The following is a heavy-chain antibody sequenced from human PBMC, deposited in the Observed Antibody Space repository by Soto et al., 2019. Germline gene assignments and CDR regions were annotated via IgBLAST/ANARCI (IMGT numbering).Heavy chain of an antibody. J-gene: IGHJ3*02. CDR1: GFTFSSYA. CDR2: ISYDGSNK. V-gene: IGHV3-30-3*01. Sequence: ESEGGVVQPGRSLRLSCAASGFTFSSYAMHWVRQAPGKGLEWVAVISYDGSNKYYADSVKGRFTISRDNSKNTLYLQMNSLRAEDTAVYYCAREDRGNAFDIWGQGTMVTVSS. CDR3: AREDRGNAFDI.